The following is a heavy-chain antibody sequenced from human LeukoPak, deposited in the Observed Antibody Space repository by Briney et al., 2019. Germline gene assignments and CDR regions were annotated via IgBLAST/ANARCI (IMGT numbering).Heavy chain of an antibody. Sequence: GASVKVSCKASGYTFTSYGISWVRQAPGQGLDWMGWISSYNGNTNYAQKLQGKVTITTDTSPSTAYMELRSMRSDDTAVYYCARDLKAGPDPFDYWGQGTLVTVSS. V-gene: IGHV1-18*01. D-gene: IGHD6-19*01. CDR1: GYTFTSYG. J-gene: IGHJ4*02. CDR3: ARDLKAGPDPFDY. CDR2: ISSYNGNT.